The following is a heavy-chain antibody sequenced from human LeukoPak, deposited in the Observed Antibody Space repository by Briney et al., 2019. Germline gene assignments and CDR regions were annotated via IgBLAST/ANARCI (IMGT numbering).Heavy chain of an antibody. Sequence: KPSETLSLTCSVSGVSFTNYYWTWIRQPAGKGLEWIGRIYTSGSTMYNPSLKSRATISVDNSKNQFSLKLTSVTAADTAVYYCARVGYHENVIDHWAQGTLVTVSS. V-gene: IGHV4-4*07. CDR2: IYTSGST. CDR1: GVSFTNYY. J-gene: IGHJ4*02. CDR3: ARVGYHENVIDH. D-gene: IGHD3-16*02.